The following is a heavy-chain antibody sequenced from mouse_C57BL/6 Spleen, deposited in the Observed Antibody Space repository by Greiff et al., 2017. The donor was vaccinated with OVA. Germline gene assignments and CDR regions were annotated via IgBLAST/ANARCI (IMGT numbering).Heavy chain of an antibody. Sequence: VKLVESGPGLVAPSQSLSITCTVSGFSFTSYGVHWVRQPPGKGLEWLVVIWSDGSTTYNSALKSRLSISKDNSKSQVFLNMNSLQTDDTAMYYCARQRGNYFIYAMDYWGQGTSVTVSS. CDR2: IWSDGST. CDR1: GFSFTSYG. V-gene: IGHV2-6*03. D-gene: IGHD2-1*01. J-gene: IGHJ4*01. CDR3: ARQRGNYFIYAMDY.